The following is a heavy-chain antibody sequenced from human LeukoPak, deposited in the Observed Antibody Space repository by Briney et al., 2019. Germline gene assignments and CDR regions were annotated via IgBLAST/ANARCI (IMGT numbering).Heavy chain of an antibody. D-gene: IGHD6-13*01. J-gene: IGHJ5*02. CDR2: IYSNGNT. CDR3: ATGRGLHFSTWANWFDP. Sequence: SQTLSLTCTVSGGSITSGNYYWSWIRQPAGKGLEWIGRIYSNGNTNYNPSLKSRVTMSLDTSRNQFSLKLTSVTAADTAMYYCATGRGLHFSTWANWFDPWGQGTLVTVSS. V-gene: IGHV4-61*02. CDR1: GGSITSGNYY.